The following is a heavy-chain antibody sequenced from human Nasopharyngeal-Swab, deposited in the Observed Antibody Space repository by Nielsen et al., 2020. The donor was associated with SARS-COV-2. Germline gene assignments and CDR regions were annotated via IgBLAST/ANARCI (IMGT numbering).Heavy chain of an antibody. Sequence: ETLSLTCAASGFTFSSYSMNWVRQAPGKGLEWVGRIKSKTDGGTTDYAAPVKGRFTISRDDSKNTLYLQMNSLKTEDTAVYYCTTGFDPWGQGTLVTVSS. CDR3: TTGFDP. V-gene: IGHV3-15*01. CDR1: GFTFSSYS. J-gene: IGHJ5*02. CDR2: IKSKTDGGTT.